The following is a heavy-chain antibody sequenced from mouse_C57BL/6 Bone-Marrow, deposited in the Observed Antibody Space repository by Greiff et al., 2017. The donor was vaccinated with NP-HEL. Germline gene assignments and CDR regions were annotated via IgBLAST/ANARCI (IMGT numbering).Heavy chain of an antibody. CDR3: ARDTTVRGYAMDY. J-gene: IGHJ4*01. Sequence: DVQLVESGPGLVKPSQSLSLTCSVTGYSITSGYYWNWIRQFPGNKLEWMGYISYDGSNNYNPSLKNRIPITRDTSKNQFFLKLNSVTTEDTATYYCARDTTVRGYAMDYWGQGTSVTVSS. D-gene: IGHD1-1*01. CDR2: ISYDGSN. CDR1: GYSITSGYY. V-gene: IGHV3-6*01.